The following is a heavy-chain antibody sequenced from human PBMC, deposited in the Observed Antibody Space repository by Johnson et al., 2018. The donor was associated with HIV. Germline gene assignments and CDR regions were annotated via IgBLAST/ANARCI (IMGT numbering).Heavy chain of an antibody. J-gene: IGHJ3*02. CDR2: ISTTGSTI. Sequence: QVQLVESGGGLVQPGGSLRLSCAASGFTFSDYYMSWIRQAPGKGLEWVSYISTTGSTIYYTDSVKGRFTISRDNAKSSLYLQMNSLRAEDTAVYYCARDSERDGASKDAFDIWGQGTMVTLSS. D-gene: IGHD5-24*01. V-gene: IGHV3-11*04. CDR3: ARDSERDGASKDAFDI. CDR1: GFTFSDYY.